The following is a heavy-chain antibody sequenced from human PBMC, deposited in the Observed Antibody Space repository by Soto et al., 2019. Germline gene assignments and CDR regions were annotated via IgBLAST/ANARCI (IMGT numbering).Heavy chain of an antibody. J-gene: IGHJ6*02. D-gene: IGHD3-16*01. CDR3: ARGDYYYGMDV. V-gene: IGHV3-21*01. CDR1: GFTFSSYS. Sequence: PGGSLRLSCAASGFTFSSYSMNWVRQAPGKGLEWVSSISSSSYIYYADSVKGRFTISRDNAKNSLYLQMNSLRAEDTAVYYCARGDYYYGMDVWGQGTTVTVSS. CDR2: ISSSSYI.